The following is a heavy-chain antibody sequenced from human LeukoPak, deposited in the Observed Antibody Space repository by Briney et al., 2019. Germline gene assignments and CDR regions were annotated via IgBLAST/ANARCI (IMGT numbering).Heavy chain of an antibody. Sequence: SETLSLTCTVSGVSINSHYWSWIRQPPGKGLEWIGFIYDSGSANYRSSLESRVTMTLDTSKNQFSLKLNSVTAADTAVYYCARVLQDYYHLDVWGKGTTVTVSS. CDR2: IYDSGSA. V-gene: IGHV4-59*11. D-gene: IGHD3-3*01. CDR1: GVSINSHY. J-gene: IGHJ6*03. CDR3: ARVLQDYYHLDV.